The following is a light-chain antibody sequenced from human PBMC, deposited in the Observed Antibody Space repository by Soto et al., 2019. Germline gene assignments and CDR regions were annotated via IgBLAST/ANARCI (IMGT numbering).Light chain of an antibody. CDR1: SSDVGGYYH. J-gene: IGLJ3*02. CDR3: SSYSNKDTLL. CDR2: EVT. Sequence: QSALTQPASVSGSPGQSITISCTGTSSDVGGYYHVSWYQQHPGKAPKLIIYEVTVRPSGIARRFSGSKSDNTASLTVSGLQPEDEADYYCSSYSNKDTLLFGGGTKVTVL. V-gene: IGLV2-14*01.